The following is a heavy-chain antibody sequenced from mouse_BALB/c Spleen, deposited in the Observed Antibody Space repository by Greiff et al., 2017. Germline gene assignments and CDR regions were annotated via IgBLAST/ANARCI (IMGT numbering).Heavy chain of an antibody. CDR1: GYTFTSYT. Sequence: VQLQQSAAELARPGASVKMSCKASGYTFTSYTMHWVKQRPGQGLEWIGYINPSSGYTEYNQKFKDKTTLTADKSSSTAYMQLSSLTSEDSAVYYCARSELRLTFAYWGQGTLVTVSA. D-gene: IGHD1-2*01. J-gene: IGHJ3*01. CDR3: ARSELRLTFAY. V-gene: IGHV1-4*02. CDR2: INPSSGYT.